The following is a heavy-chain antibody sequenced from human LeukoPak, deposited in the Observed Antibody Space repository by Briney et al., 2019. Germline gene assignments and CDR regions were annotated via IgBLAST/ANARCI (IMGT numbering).Heavy chain of an antibody. CDR3: ATLDYGGNSGRGDY. J-gene: IGHJ4*02. V-gene: IGHV3-30*07. D-gene: IGHD4-23*01. Sequence: DSVRGRFTMSRDSSRNTLYLQMDSLRAEDTAVYYCATLDYGGNSGRGDYWGQGTLVTVSS.